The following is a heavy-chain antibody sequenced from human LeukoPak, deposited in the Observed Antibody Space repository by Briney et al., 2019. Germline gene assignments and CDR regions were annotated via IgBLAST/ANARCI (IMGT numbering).Heavy chain of an antibody. Sequence: PSETLSLTCTVSGGSISSGGYYWSWLRQPPGMGLEWIGYIYHSGSTYYNPSLKSRVTISVDRSKNQFSLKLSSVTAADTAVYYCARGFQLLYPFDYWGQGTLVTVSS. D-gene: IGHD2-2*02. J-gene: IGHJ4*02. CDR3: ARGFQLLYPFDY. CDR2: IYHSGST. V-gene: IGHV4-30-2*01. CDR1: GGSISSGGYY.